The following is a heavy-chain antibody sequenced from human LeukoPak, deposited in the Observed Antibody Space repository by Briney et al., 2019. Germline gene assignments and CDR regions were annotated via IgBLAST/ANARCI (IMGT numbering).Heavy chain of an antibody. J-gene: IGHJ3*02. D-gene: IGHD5-12*01. Sequence: PSETLSHTCTVSGGSISSGSYYWSWIRQPAGKGLEWIGRIYTSGSTNYNPSLKSRVTISVDTSKNQFSLKLSSVTAADTAVYYCARVEYSGYTDAFDIWGQGTMVTVSS. CDR2: IYTSGST. CDR1: GGSISSGSYY. CDR3: ARVEYSGYTDAFDI. V-gene: IGHV4-61*02.